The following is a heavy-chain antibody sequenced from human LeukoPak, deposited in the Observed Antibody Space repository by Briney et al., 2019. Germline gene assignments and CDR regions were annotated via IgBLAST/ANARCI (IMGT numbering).Heavy chain of an antibody. CDR2: IYYDGST. Sequence: SETLSLTCIVSGGSISSSSYYWDWIRQSPGKGLEWIGNIYYDGSTHYNPSLKSRVTISVDTSKNQFSLKLSSVTAADTALYYCARQGEYTTSLGRKQFDYWGQGTLVTVSS. CDR1: GGSISSSSYY. J-gene: IGHJ4*02. V-gene: IGHV4-39*01. D-gene: IGHD3-16*01. CDR3: ARQGEYTTSLGRKQFDY.